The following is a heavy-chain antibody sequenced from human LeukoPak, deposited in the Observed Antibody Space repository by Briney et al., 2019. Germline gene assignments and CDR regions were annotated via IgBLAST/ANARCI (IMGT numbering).Heavy chain of an antibody. Sequence: GGSLTLSCSASGFTLSSYWMHWVRQAPGKGLVWVSRINTDGSSTNYADSVKGRFTVSRDNAKNTLYLQMNSLRAEDTAVYYCARVIGWDEPFDIWGQGTMVTVSS. V-gene: IGHV3-74*01. CDR2: INTDGSST. CDR3: ARVIGWDEPFDI. CDR1: GFTLSSYW. J-gene: IGHJ3*02. D-gene: IGHD1-26*01.